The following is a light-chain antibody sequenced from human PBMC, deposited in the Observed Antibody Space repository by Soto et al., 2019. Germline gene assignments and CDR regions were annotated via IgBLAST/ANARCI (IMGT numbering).Light chain of an antibody. CDR3: QQYNSYPLT. V-gene: IGKV1-5*01. CDR2: DAS. J-gene: IGKJ4*01. Sequence: DIQMTQSPSTLSASVGDRVSITCRASQSISSWLAWYQQKPGKAPKVVIYDASSLESGVPSRFSGSGSGTEFTLTISSLQPDDFATYYCQQYNSYPLTFGGGTRWIS. CDR1: QSISSW.